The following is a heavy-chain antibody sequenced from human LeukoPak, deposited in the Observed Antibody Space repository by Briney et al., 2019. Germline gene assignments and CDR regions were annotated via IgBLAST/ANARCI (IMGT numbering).Heavy chain of an antibody. CDR2: IRYDGSNK. V-gene: IGHV3-30*02. CDR1: GCTFSNYG. J-gene: IGHJ4*02. CDR3: AEGGYGSGSYYGR. Sequence: GGSLRLSCAASGCTFSNYGMYWVHQAPGKGLEWVAFIRYDGSNKYYADSVKGRFTISRDNSKNTLYLQMNSLRAEDTAVYYCAEGGYGSGSYYGRWGQGTLVTVSS. D-gene: IGHD3-10*01.